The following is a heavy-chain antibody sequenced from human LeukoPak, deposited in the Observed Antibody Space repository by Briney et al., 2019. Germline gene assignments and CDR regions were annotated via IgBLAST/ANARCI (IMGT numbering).Heavy chain of an antibody. D-gene: IGHD2-15*01. CDR1: EFTFSDYY. CDR2: ISSSSSYI. V-gene: IGHV3-21*04. CDR3: ARVLRYCSGGNCYSGGLGYMDV. Sequence: GGSLRLSCAASEFTFSDYYMSWVRQAPGKGLEWVSSISSSSSYIYYADSVKGRFTISRDNAKNSLFLQMNSLRAEDTAVYYCARVLRYCSGGNCYSGGLGYMDVWGKGTTVTISS. J-gene: IGHJ6*03.